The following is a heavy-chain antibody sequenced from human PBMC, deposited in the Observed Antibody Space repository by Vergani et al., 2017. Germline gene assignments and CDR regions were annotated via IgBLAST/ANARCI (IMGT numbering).Heavy chain of an antibody. CDR1: GFTFSSYE. CDR2: ISSSGSTI. Sequence: EVQLVESGGGLVQPGGSLRLSCAASGFTFSSYEMNWVRQAPGKGLEWVSYISSSGSTIYYADSVKGRFTISRDNAKNSLYLQMNSLRAEDTAVYYCAGADGDLLFHPLFDYWGQGTLVTVSS. D-gene: IGHD1-26*01. CDR3: AGADGDLLFHPLFDY. J-gene: IGHJ4*02. V-gene: IGHV3-48*03.